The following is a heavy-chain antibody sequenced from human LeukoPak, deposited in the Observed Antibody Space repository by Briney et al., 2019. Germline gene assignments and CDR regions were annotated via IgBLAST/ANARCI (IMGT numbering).Heavy chain of an antibody. CDR2: INPSGGST. V-gene: IGHV1-46*01. Sequence: ASVKVSCKASGYTFTSYYMHWVRQAPGQGLEWMGIINPSGGSTSYAQKFQGRVTMTRDMSTSTVYMELSSLRSEDTAVYYCARDKGVGSRDYYFDYWGQGTLVTVSS. J-gene: IGHJ4*02. CDR3: ARDKGVGSRDYYFDY. CDR1: GYTFTSYY. D-gene: IGHD1-26*01.